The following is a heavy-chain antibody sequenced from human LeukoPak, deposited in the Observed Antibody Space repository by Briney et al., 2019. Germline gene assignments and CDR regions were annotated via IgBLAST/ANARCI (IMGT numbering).Heavy chain of an antibody. CDR2: TYYRSKWHY. CDR3: VRQSSTDYYYYGLDV. Sequence: ASQTLSLTCAISGDRVSSNSAAWNWVRQSPSRGLEWLGRTYYRSKWHYDYAESVKRRITVNPDTSKNQFSLQLNSVTPEDTAVYYCVRQSSTDYYYYGLDVWGQGTTVAVSS. V-gene: IGHV6-1*01. D-gene: IGHD1-1*01. CDR1: GDRVSSNSAA. J-gene: IGHJ6*02.